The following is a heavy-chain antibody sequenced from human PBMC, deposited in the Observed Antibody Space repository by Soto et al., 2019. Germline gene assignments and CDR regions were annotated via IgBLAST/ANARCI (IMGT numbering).Heavy chain of an antibody. CDR2: INHSGST. J-gene: IGHJ5*02. V-gene: IGHV4-34*01. Sequence: SETLSLTCAVYGGSFSGYYWSWIRQPPGKGLEWIGEINHSGSTNYNPSLKSRVTISVDTSKNQFSLKLSSVTAADTAVYYCARGVVNFSSIAARRIWFDPWGHVTLVTVSS. D-gene: IGHD6-6*01. CDR1: GGSFSGYY. CDR3: ARGVVNFSSIAARRIWFDP.